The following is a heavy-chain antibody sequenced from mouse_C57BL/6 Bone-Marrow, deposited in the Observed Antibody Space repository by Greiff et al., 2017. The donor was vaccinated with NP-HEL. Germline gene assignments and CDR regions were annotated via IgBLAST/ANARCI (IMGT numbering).Heavy chain of an antibody. Sequence: QVQLQQSGAELARPGASVKLSCKASGYTFTSYGISWVKQRTGQGLEWIGEIYPRSGNTYYTEKFKGKATLTADKSSSTAYMELRSLTSEDSAVYFCARAGVYSNYVAYWGQGTLVTVSA. V-gene: IGHV1-81*01. CDR2: IYPRSGNT. CDR3: ARAGVYSNYVAY. CDR1: GYTFTSYG. J-gene: IGHJ3*01. D-gene: IGHD2-5*01.